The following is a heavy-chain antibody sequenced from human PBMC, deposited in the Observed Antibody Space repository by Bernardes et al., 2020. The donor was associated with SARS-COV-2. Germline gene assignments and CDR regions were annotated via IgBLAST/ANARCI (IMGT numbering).Heavy chain of an antibody. Sequence: GGSLRLSCAASGFTLSSYWMHWVRQAPGKGLMWVARINSDGSNTRYADSVMGRFTISRDNAKNTLFLQMNSLRVEDTATYYCEVNYYYGMDAWGQGTTVTVSS. CDR3: EVNYYYGMDA. CDR1: GFTLSSYW. D-gene: IGHD3-10*01. V-gene: IGHV3-74*01. CDR2: INSDGSNT. J-gene: IGHJ6*02.